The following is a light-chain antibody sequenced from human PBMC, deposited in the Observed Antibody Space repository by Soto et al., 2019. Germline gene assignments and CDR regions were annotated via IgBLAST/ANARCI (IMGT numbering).Light chain of an antibody. J-gene: IGKJ3*01. V-gene: IGKV1-39*01. Sequence: DIPMTPSPSSLSASVGDRVTVTCRASQSISTYLYWYQKKPGKAPKLLIYAASSLETGVPSRFSGSGSGTDFTLTTSSLQPEDFATYFCQQSYTTPFTFGPGTKVYIK. CDR2: AAS. CDR1: QSISTY. CDR3: QQSYTTPFT.